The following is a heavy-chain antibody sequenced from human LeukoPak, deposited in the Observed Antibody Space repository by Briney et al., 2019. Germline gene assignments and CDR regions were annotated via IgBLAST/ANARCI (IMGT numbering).Heavy chain of an antibody. CDR3: AMRERLAAAFDY. CDR2: IYTSGST. Sequence: SQTLSLTCTVSDGSISSASYYWSWIRQPAGKGLEWIGRIYTSGSTNYNPSLKSRVTISVDTSKNQFSLKQSSVTAADTAVYYCAMRERLAAAFDYWGQGTLVTVSS. D-gene: IGHD6-13*01. V-gene: IGHV4-61*02. CDR1: DGSISSASYY. J-gene: IGHJ4*02.